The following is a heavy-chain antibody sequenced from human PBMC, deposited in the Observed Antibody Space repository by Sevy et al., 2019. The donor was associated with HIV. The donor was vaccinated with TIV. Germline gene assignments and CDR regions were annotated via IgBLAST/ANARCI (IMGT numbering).Heavy chain of an antibody. V-gene: IGHV3-49*04. CDR2: LKSDVYGGTV. Sequence: GGSLRLSCTASGFTFGDYCMSWVRQAPGKGLEWVAFLKSDVYGGTVDHAAAVRGRFVNSRDDSKTIAYLQMNDLKTEVTGVYYCTGWKAAQSIFDYWGQGALVTVSS. D-gene: IGHD6-13*01. CDR1: GFTFGDYC. CDR3: TGWKAAQSIFDY. J-gene: IGHJ4*02.